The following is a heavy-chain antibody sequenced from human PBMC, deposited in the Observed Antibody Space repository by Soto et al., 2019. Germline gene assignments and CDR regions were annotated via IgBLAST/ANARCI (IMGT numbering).Heavy chain of an antibody. D-gene: IGHD3-22*01. J-gene: IGHJ4*02. CDR1: GFTVSSNY. CDR2: IYSGGDT. Sequence: GGSLRLSCAASGFTVSSNYMSWVRQAPRKGLEWGSVIYSGGDTYCADSAKGRFTISRDNSKNTLYLQMNSLRAEDTAVYYCARNYYDSGGGFDYWGQGT. CDR3: ARNYYDSGGGFDY. V-gene: IGHV3-53*01.